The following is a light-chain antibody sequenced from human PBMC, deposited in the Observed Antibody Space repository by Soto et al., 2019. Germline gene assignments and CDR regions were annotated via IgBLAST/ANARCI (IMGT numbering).Light chain of an antibody. CDR1: QSITNW. CDR2: DAS. V-gene: IGKV1-5*01. Sequence: DIQMTQSPSTLSASVGDRVTITCRASQSITNWLAWYQQKPGKAPKLLIYDASSLESGVPSRFSGSGSGTEFTLTLISLQPDDFATYYCQQYNSYSWTFGQGTKVEIK. CDR3: QQYNSYSWT. J-gene: IGKJ1*01.